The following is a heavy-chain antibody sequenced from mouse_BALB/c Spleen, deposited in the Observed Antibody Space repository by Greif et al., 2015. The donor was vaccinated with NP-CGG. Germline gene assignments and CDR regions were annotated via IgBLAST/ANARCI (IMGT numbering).Heavy chain of an antibody. Sequence: VKLVESGPGLVAPSQSLSITCTVSGFSLTGYGVNWVRQPPGKGLEWLGMIWGDGSTDYNSALKSRLSISKDNSKSQVFLKMNSLQTDDTARYYCARRYGNYPFYYAMDYWGQGTSVTVSS. CDR2: IWGDGST. CDR3: ARRYGNYPFYYAMDY. D-gene: IGHD2-10*02. J-gene: IGHJ4*01. V-gene: IGHV2-6-7*01. CDR1: GFSLTGYG.